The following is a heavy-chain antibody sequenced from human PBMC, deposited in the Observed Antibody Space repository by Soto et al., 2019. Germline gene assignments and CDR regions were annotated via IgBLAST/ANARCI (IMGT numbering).Heavy chain of an antibody. J-gene: IGHJ4*02. CDR3: ARGLRGPDY. CDR1: GFTLSGYW. V-gene: IGHV3-74*01. CDR2: INNDGSDT. Sequence: GGSLRLSCAASGFTLSGYWMHWVRQAPGKGLVWVSRINNDGSDTVYADSVRGRFTVSRDNAKNILYLQMNSLRAEDTAVYYCARGLRGPDYWGQGTLVTVSS.